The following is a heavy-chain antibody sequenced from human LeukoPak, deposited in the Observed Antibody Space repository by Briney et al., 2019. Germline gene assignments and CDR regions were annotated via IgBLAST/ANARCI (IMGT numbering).Heavy chain of an antibody. CDR1: GFTFSSYW. CDR2: IRQDGREK. J-gene: IGHJ4*02. Sequence: PGGSLRLSCAASGFTFSSYWMSWVRQAPGKGLEWVANIRQDGREKYYVDSVKGRFTISRDNAKNSLYLQMNSLRAEDTAVYYCARDRDPTAGRPGDYWGQGTLVTVSS. CDR3: ARDRDPTAGRPGDY. D-gene: IGHD6-6*01. V-gene: IGHV3-7*05.